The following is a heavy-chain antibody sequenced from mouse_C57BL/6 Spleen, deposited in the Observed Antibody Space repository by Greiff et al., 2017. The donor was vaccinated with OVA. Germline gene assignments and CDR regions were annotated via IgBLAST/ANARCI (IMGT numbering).Heavy chain of an antibody. CDR1: GYTFTEYT. Sequence: QVQLKQSGAELVKPGASVKLSCKASGYTFTEYTIHWVKQRSGQGLEWIGWFYPGSGSIKYNEKFKDKATLTADKSSSTVYMGLSRLTSEDSAVYFCARHEVEGFYYDYDEGFDYWGQGTTLTVSS. CDR3: ARHEVEGFYYDYDEGFDY. CDR2: FYPGSGSI. J-gene: IGHJ2*01. D-gene: IGHD2-4*01. V-gene: IGHV1-62-2*01.